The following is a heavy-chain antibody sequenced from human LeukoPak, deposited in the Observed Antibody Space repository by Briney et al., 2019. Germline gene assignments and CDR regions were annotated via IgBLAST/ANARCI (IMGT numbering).Heavy chain of an antibody. CDR1: GFTFSGYD. J-gene: IGHJ4*02. D-gene: IGHD3-10*01. CDR3: ARVGLGSYYNIDQ. CDR2: ISSSGSTL. V-gene: IGHV3-48*03. Sequence: GGSLRLSCAASGFTFSGYDMNWVRQAPGKGLEWISYISSSGSTLYYTDSVKDRFTISRDNAKNSLYLQMNSLRAEDTAVYYCARVGLGSYYNIDQWGQGTPVSVSS.